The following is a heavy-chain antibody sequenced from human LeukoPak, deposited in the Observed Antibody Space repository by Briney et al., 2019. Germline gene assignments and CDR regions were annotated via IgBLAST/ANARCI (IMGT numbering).Heavy chain of an antibody. J-gene: IGHJ5*02. CDR3: ARHHSALNWFDP. CDR2: IYHSGIT. CDR1: GGPISSGSYY. D-gene: IGHD2-15*01. Sequence: PSETLSLTCTVSGGPISSGSYYWDWIRQAPGKGLEWIGNIYHSGITYYNPSLKSRVTMSVDTSKYHFSLKLNSLTAADTAVYYCARHHSALNWFDPWGQGTLVTVSS. V-gene: IGHV4-39*01.